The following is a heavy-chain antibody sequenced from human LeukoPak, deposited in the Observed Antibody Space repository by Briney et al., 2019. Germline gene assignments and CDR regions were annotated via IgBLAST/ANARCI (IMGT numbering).Heavy chain of an antibody. CDR2: IYYSVTT. CDR3: ARDRLRWPKIDY. CDR1: GGSISSSDYY. D-gene: IGHD4-23*01. Sequence: SGTLSLTCTVSGGSISSSDYYWGWIRQPPGKGLEWIGSIYYSVTTYYNPSLKSRVTISVDTSKSQFSLKLNSVTAADTAVYYCARDRLRWPKIDYWGQGTLVTVSS. J-gene: IGHJ4*02. V-gene: IGHV4-39*07.